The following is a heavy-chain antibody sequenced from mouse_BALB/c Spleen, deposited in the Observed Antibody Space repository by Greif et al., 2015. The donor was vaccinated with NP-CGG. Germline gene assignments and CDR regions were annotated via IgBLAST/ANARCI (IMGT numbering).Heavy chain of an antibody. V-gene: IGHV1-37*01. CDR2: INPYNGNT. J-gene: IGHJ2*01. D-gene: IGHD2-10*01. CDR1: GYSFTGYF. Sequence: DVKLQESGPELVKPGASVKISCKASGYSFTGYFMNWVKQSHGKSLEWIGRINPYNGNTFYNQKFKGKATLTVDKSSSTAHMDLLSLTSEDSAVYYCGRGSFYGQEDYRGQGTTLTVSS. CDR3: GRGSFYGQEDY.